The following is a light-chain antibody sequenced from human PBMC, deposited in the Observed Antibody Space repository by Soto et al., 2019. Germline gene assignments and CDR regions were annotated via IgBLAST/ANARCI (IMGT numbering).Light chain of an antibody. Sequence: EIVMTQSPATLSVSPGERATLSCRASQSVSSNLAWYQQKPGQAPRFLIYGASTRATGIPARFSGSGSGTEFTLTISSLQSEDFAVYSCQQYNNWPTFGQGTKVEIK. J-gene: IGKJ1*01. CDR1: QSVSSN. CDR3: QQYNNWPT. CDR2: GAS. V-gene: IGKV3-15*01.